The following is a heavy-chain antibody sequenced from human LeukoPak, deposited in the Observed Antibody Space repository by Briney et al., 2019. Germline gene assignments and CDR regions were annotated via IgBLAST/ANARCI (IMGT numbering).Heavy chain of an antibody. D-gene: IGHD3-10*01. J-gene: IGHJ5*02. V-gene: IGHV3-21*01. CDR3: AREEGVYGSPLLDP. CDR2: IISSSSYI. CDR1: GFAFSSYI. Sequence: GGALRLSCAASGFAFSSYIMNWVRQAPGKGLEWVSSIISSSSYIYYADSVKGRFTISRDNAKNSLYLQMNSLRAEDTAVYYCAREEGVYGSPLLDPWGEGTPVSVSS.